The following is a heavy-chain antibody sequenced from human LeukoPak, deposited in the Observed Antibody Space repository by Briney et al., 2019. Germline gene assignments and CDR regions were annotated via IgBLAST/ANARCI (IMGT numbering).Heavy chain of an antibody. CDR3: ARGSWYDAFDI. CDR2: MNPNSGNT. Sequence: ASVKVSCKSSGYTFTSYDINWVRQATGQGLEWMGWMNPNSGNTGYTQKFQGRVTMTRNTSISTAYMELSSLRSEDTAVYYCARGSWYDAFDIWGQGTMVTVSS. J-gene: IGHJ3*02. D-gene: IGHD6-13*01. CDR1: GYTFTSYD. V-gene: IGHV1-8*01.